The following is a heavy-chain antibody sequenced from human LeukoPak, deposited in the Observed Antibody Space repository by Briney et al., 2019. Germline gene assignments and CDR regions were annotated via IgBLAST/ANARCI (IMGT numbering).Heavy chain of an antibody. D-gene: IGHD2-15*01. Sequence: GGSLRLSCAASGFTFSSYWMHWVRHAPGKGLVWVSRINSDGSSTIYADSVKGRFTISRDNAKNTLYLQMNSLRAEDTAVYYSARDGQEIVVVVAATPSGWFDPWRQGTLVTVSS. V-gene: IGHV3-74*01. J-gene: IGHJ5*02. CDR2: INSDGSST. CDR3: ARDGQEIVVVVAATPSGWFDP. CDR1: GFTFSSYW.